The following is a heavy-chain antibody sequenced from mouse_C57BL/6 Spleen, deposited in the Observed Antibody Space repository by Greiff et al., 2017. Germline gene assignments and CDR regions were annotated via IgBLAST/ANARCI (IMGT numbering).Heavy chain of an antibody. CDR3: TVYYYGSGAMDY. CDR2: IRLKSDNYAT. J-gene: IGHJ4*01. D-gene: IGHD1-1*01. Sequence: DVTLVESGGGLVQPGGSMKLSCVASGFTFSNYWMNWVRQSPEKGLEWVAQIRLKSDNYATHYAESVKGRFTISRDDSKSSVYLQMNNLRAEDTGIYYCTVYYYGSGAMDYWGQGTSVTVSS. V-gene: IGHV6-3*01. CDR1: GFTFSNYW.